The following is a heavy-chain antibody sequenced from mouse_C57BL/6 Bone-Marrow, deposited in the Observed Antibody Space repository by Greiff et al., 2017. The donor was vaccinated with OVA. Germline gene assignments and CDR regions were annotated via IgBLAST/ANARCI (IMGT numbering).Heavy chain of an antibody. CDR3: ARLDYEEPFFDY. CDR1: GYTFPSYW. CDR2: IYPGSGST. Sequence: VQLQQPGAELVKPGASVKMSCKASGYTFPSYWITWVKPRPGQGLEWIGDIYPGSGSTNYNEKFKSKATLTVDTSSSTAYMQLSSLTSEASAVYYCARLDYEEPFFDYWGQGTTLTVSS. J-gene: IGHJ2*01. V-gene: IGHV1-55*01. D-gene: IGHD1-1*01.